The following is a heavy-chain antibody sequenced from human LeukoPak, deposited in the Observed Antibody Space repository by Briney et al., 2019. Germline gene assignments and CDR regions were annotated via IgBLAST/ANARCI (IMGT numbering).Heavy chain of an antibody. CDR3: ARGYYDSSAYYSADY. CDR2: INPNSGDT. V-gene: IGHV1-2*02. Sequence: ASVKVSCKASGYTFTSYDINWVRQAPGQGLEWMGWINPNSGDTNYAQKFQGRVTMTRDTSISTAYMELTRLRSDDTAVYYCARGYYDSSAYYSADYWGQGTLVTVSS. CDR1: GYTFTSYD. D-gene: IGHD3-22*01. J-gene: IGHJ4*02.